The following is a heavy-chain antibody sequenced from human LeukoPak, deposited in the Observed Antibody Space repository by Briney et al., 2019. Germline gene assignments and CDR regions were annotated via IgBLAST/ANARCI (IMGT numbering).Heavy chain of an antibody. J-gene: IGHJ4*02. CDR1: GFTVSSNY. D-gene: IGHD6-19*01. V-gene: IGHV3-66*01. CDR2: IYSGGST. CDR3: ARTAPESSSGWYGLRSAPEYYFDY. Sequence: GGSLRLSCAASGFTVSSNYMSWVRQAPGKGLEWVSVIYSGGSTYYADSVKGRFTISRDNSKNTLYLQMNSLRAEDTAVYYCARTAPESSSGWYGLRSAPEYYFDYWGQGTLVTVSS.